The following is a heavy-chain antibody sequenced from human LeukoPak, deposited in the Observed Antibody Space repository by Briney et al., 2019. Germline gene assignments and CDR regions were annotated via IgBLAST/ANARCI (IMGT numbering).Heavy chain of an antibody. CDR2: IYYSGST. CDR1: GFTFDDYA. V-gene: IGHV4-59*01. J-gene: IGHJ1*01. CDR3: ARDLPFQH. Sequence: GSLRLSCAASGFTFDDYAMHWIRQPPGKGLEWIGYIYYSGSTNYNPSLKSRVTISVDTSKNQFSLKLSSVTAADTAVYYCARDLPFQHWGQGTLVTVSS.